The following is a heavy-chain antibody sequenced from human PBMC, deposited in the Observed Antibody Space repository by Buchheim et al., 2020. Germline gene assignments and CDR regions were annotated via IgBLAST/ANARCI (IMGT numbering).Heavy chain of an antibody. Sequence: EVQLVESGGGLVQPGGSLRLSCAASGFTFSSYEMNWVRQAPGKGLEWVSYISSSGSTIYYADSVKGRFTISRDNAKHSLYLQMNSLRAEDTAVYYCARALAVAGTPYYYYGMDVWGQGTT. V-gene: IGHV3-48*03. CDR3: ARALAVAGTPYYYYGMDV. D-gene: IGHD6-19*01. CDR2: ISSSGSTI. J-gene: IGHJ6*02. CDR1: GFTFSSYE.